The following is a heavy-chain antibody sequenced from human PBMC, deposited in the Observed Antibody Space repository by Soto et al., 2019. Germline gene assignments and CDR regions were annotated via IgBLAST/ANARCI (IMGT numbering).Heavy chain of an antibody. Sequence: PSETLSLTCTVSGGSISSGDYYWSWIRQPPGKGLEWIGYIYYSGSTYYNPSLKSRVTISLDTSKNQFSLKLSSVTAADTAVYYCARVFSDSSSFFDPWGQGTLVTVSS. CDR1: GGSISSGDYY. V-gene: IGHV4-30-4*01. D-gene: IGHD6-13*01. CDR2: IYYSGST. J-gene: IGHJ5*02. CDR3: ARVFSDSSSFFDP.